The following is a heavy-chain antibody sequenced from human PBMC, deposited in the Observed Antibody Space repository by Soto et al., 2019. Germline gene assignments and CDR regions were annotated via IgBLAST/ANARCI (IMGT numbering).Heavy chain of an antibody. D-gene: IGHD3-22*01. CDR3: ARELDDSSGSPVGYFDY. CDR1: GGSISSGGYY. CDR2: IYYSGST. V-gene: IGHV4-31*03. J-gene: IGHJ4*02. Sequence: PSETLSLTYTVSGGSISSGGYYWSWIRQHPGKGLEWIGYIYYSGSTYYNPTLKSRVTISVDTSKNQFSLKLSSVTAADTAVYYCARELDDSSGSPVGYFDYWGQGTLVTVSS.